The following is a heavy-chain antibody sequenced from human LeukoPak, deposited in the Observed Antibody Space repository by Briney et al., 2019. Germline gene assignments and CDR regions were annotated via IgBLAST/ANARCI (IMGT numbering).Heavy chain of an antibody. Sequence: GGSLRLSCAASGFILSNYAMHWVRQAPGKGLEWVAVISFDGRNEYYADSVKRRFTISRDNSKNTLFLQMNSLRAEDTAVYYCARDNHDTAVVTEDAFDIWGQGTMVTVSS. V-gene: IGHV3-30*04. CDR1: GFILSNYA. CDR2: ISFDGRNE. D-gene: IGHD5-18*01. J-gene: IGHJ3*02. CDR3: ARDNHDTAVVTEDAFDI.